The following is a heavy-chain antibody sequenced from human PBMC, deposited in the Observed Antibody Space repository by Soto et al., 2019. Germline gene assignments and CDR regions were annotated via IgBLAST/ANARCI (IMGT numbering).Heavy chain of an antibody. J-gene: IGHJ4*02. V-gene: IGHV4-39*01. D-gene: IGHD5-12*01. CDR1: GGSISSSSYY. Sequence: QLQLQESGPGLVKPSETLSLTCTVSGGSISSSSYYWGWIRQPPGKGLEWIGSIYYSGSTYYNPSLKSRVTISVDTSKNQFSLKLSSVSAAGTAVYYCARHLEMATIRGYFDYWGQGTLVTVSS. CDR3: ARHLEMATIRGYFDY. CDR2: IYYSGST.